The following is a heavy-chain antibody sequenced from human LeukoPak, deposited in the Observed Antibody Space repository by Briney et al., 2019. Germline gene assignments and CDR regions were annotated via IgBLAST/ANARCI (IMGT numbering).Heavy chain of an antibody. J-gene: IGHJ4*02. D-gene: IGHD2-2*01. Sequence: GGSLRLSCAASGFTVSSNYMSWVRQAPGKGLEWVSVIYSGGSTYYADSVKGRFTISRDNSKNTLYLQMNSLRAEDTAVYYCGRGGYCSSTICYRKKPVEYYFDYWGQGTLVTVSS. V-gene: IGHV3-53*01. CDR2: IYSGGST. CDR3: GRGGYCSSTICYRKKPVEYYFDY. CDR1: GFTVSSNY.